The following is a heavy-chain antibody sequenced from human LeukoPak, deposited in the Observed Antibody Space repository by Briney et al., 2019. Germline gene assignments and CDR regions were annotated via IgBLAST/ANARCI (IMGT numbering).Heavy chain of an antibody. CDR2: IGSSGGST. CDR1: GFSFSGSA. J-gene: IGHJ3*01. V-gene: IGHV3-23*01. Sequence: PGGSLRLSCAASGFSFSGSAMHWVRQAPGKGLEWVSLIGSSGGSTYYADSVKGRFTISRDNSNHTLSLQMNSLRVEDTAIYYCVKDIQLSTWGLGTMVTVSS. CDR3: VKDIQLST. D-gene: IGHD5-24*01.